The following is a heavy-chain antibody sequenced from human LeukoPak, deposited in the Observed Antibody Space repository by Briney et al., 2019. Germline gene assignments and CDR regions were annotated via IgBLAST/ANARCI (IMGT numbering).Heavy chain of an antibody. CDR3: ARLTTYYYDSIASWFDP. CDR1: GYTFTGHY. Sequence: ASVKVSCKASGYTFTGHYMNWVRQALGQGLEWMGWINPNSGGTNYAQKFQGRVTMTRDTSISTAYMELSRLSSDDTAVYYCARLTTYYYDSIASWFDPWGQGTLVTVSS. V-gene: IGHV1-2*02. J-gene: IGHJ5*02. D-gene: IGHD3-22*01. CDR2: INPNSGGT.